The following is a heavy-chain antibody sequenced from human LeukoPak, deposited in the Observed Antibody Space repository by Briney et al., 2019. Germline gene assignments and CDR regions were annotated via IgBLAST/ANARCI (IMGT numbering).Heavy chain of an antibody. V-gene: IGHV1-18*01. J-gene: IGHJ6*02. CDR3: ATHVAAAGTYYYYGMDV. CDR1: GYTFTIYG. Sequence: ASVKVSCKASGYTFTIYGISWVRQAPGQGLDWMGWISAYNGNTNYAQKLQGRVTMTTDTSTSTAYMELRSLRSDDTAVYYCATHVAAAGTYYYYGMDVWGQGTTVTVSS. D-gene: IGHD6-13*01. CDR2: ISAYNGNT.